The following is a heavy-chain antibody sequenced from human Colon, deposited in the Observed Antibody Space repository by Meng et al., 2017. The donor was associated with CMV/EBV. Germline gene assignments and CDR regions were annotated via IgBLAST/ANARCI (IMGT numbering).Heavy chain of an antibody. V-gene: IGHV3-7*01. CDR1: EFSLTNAW. CDR3: ARDMGIYTNYVYY. CDR2: INEDGSDI. J-gene: IGHJ4*02. D-gene: IGHD4-11*01. Sequence: GGSLRLSCEASEFSLTNAWMTWVRQGPGKGLEWVANINEDGSDIYYVDSVKGRFTISRDNAKNSLNLQMNSLRAEDTAVYYCARDMGIYTNYVYYWGQGALVTVSS.